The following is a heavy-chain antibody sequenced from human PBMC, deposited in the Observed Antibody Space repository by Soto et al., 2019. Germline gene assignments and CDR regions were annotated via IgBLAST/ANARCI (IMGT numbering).Heavy chain of an antibody. V-gene: IGHV3-21*01. J-gene: IGHJ6*02. CDR2: ISPSSTYI. CDR3: TRDCSGGTCYHGYYGMDV. D-gene: IGHD2-15*01. Sequence: EVKLVESGGGLVKPGGSLGLSYAASGFTLSVSTMHWVRQAPGKGLEWVSSISPSSTYIDYPDSLKGRFTLSRDNAKGSLYLQMNSLRVEDTAVYYCTRDCSGGTCYHGYYGMDVWGQGTTVTVSS. CDR1: GFTLSVST.